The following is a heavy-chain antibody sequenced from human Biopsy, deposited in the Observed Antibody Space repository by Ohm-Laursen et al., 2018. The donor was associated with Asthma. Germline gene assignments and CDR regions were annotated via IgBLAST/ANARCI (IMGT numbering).Heavy chain of an antibody. D-gene: IGHD6-19*01. CDR3: ARGDSSGWSHYYFDY. J-gene: IGHJ4*02. CDR1: GFTFSSYA. Sequence: SLRLSCAAFGFTFSSYAMSWVRQAPGKGLEWVSAISGSGGSTYYADSVKGRFTISRDFSKNTLHLQMHSLRVEDTAVYYCARGDSSGWSHYYFDYWGQGTLVTVSS. CDR2: ISGSGGST. V-gene: IGHV3-23*01.